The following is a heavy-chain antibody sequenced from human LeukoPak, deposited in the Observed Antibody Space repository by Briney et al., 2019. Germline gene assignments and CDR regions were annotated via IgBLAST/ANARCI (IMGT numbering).Heavy chain of an antibody. CDR3: TTVERWLLRSSPY. V-gene: IGHV3-15*01. J-gene: IGHJ4*02. Sequence: GGSLRLSCAASGFTFSNDWMTWVRQAPGKGLEWVGRIKTTTDGGTTDYAAPVKGRSTTTRDDSKNTLYLQMNSLKPEDTAVYYCTTVERWLLRSSPYWGQGTLVTVSS. D-gene: IGHD5-24*01. CDR1: GFTFSNDW. CDR2: IKTTTDGGTT.